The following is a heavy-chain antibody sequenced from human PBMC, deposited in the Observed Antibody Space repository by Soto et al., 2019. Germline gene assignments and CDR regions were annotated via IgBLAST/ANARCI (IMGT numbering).Heavy chain of an antibody. CDR2: ISSSSSYI. CDR3: AREGFGVGETFDY. CDR1: GFTFSSYS. D-gene: IGHD3-10*01. V-gene: IGHV3-21*01. Sequence: EVQLVESGGGLVKPGGSLRLSCAASGFTFSSYSMNWVRQAPGKGLEWVSSISSSSSYIYYADSVKGRFTISRDNAKNSLYLQMNSLRPEDTAVYYCAREGFGVGETFDYWGQGTLVTVSS. J-gene: IGHJ4*02.